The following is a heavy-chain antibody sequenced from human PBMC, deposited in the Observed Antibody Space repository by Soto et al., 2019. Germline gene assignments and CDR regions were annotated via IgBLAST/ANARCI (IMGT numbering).Heavy chain of an antibody. CDR3: AREGYYDILTGYPEVTYGMDV. V-gene: IGHV4-30-4*01. Sequence: QVQLQESGPGLVKPSQTLSLTCTVSGGSISSGDYYWSWIRQPPGKGLEWIGYIYYSGSTYYNPSLKSRVTISVDTSKNQFSLKLSSVTAADTAVYYCAREGYYDILTGYPEVTYGMDVWGQGTTVTVSS. CDR2: IYYSGST. D-gene: IGHD3-9*01. J-gene: IGHJ6*02. CDR1: GGSISSGDYY.